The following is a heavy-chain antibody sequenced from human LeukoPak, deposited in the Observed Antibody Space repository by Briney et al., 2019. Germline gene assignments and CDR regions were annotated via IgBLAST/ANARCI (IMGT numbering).Heavy chain of an antibody. Sequence: PGGSLRLSCAASGFTVSSNYMSWVRQAPGKGLEWVSVIYSGGSTYYADSVKGRFTISRDNAKNSLYLQMNSLRAEDTAVYYCARGRYDILTGYKGYYGMDVWGQGTTVTVSS. D-gene: IGHD3-9*01. J-gene: IGHJ6*02. CDR2: IYSGGST. CDR3: ARGRYDILTGYKGYYGMDV. V-gene: IGHV3-53*01. CDR1: GFTVSSNY.